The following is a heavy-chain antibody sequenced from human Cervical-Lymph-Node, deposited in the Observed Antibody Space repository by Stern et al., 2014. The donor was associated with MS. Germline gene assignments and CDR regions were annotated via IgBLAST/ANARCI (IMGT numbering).Heavy chain of an antibody. Sequence: VQLVESGGGLVKPGGSLRLSCAASGFTFSDYYMHWIRQAPGKGLEWVSFIGNSGSSKYYADSVKGRFTISRDNGKNSLYLQMNSLRAEDTAVYYCARGSRGSCSSTSCYDDPWGQGTLVTVSS. CDR1: GFTFSDYY. CDR2: IGNSGSSK. CDR3: ARGSRGSCSSTSCYDDP. V-gene: IGHV3-11*01. J-gene: IGHJ5*02. D-gene: IGHD2-2*01.